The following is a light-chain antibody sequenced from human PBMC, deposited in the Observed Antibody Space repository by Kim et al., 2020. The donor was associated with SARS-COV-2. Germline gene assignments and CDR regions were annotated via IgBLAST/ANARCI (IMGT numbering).Light chain of an antibody. V-gene: IGKV1-27*01. CDR2: DAS. CDR1: QGTNNY. CDR3: QKYNSVPLT. Sequence: ASVGDRVTITCRASQGTNNYLAWYQQKPGKVPKLLIYDASTLQSGVPSRFIGSRSGTDFTLTIDSLQLEDVATYFCQKYNSVPLTFGGGTKVDIK. J-gene: IGKJ4*01.